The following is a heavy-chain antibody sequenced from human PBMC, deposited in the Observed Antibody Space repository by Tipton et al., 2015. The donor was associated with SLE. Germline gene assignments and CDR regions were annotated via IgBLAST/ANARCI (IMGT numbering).Heavy chain of an antibody. D-gene: IGHD4-17*01. CDR2: IYLSGLT. V-gene: IGHV4-31*03. CDR1: GHSISSGDYY. Sequence: TLSLTCTVSGHSISSGDYYWTWIRQLPGMGLEWIGFIYLSGLTSYNPSLNNRVSISVDTSKSQFSLKLASVTAADTAIYYCASVDDTVTSHFEYWGQGTLVTVSS. CDR3: ASVDDTVTSHFEY. J-gene: IGHJ4*02.